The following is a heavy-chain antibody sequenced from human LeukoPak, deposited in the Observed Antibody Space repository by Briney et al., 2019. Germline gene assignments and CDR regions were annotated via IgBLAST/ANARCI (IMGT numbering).Heavy chain of an antibody. D-gene: IGHD6-13*01. CDR3: AKDLSPDSRSWYYYYGMDV. CDR1: GFTFDDYA. CDR2: ISGDGGST. Sequence: GGSLRLSCAASGFTFDDYAMHWVRQAPGKGLEWVSLISGDGGSTYYADSVKGRFTISRDNSKNSLYLQMNSLRTEDTALYYCAKDLSPDSRSWYYYYGMDVWGQGTTVTVSS. V-gene: IGHV3-43*02. J-gene: IGHJ6*02.